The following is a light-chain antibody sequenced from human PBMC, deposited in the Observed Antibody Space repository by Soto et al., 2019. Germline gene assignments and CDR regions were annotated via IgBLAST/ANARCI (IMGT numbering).Light chain of an antibody. CDR1: RSDVGAYNY. CDR3: CSYAGFSSFV. V-gene: IGLV2-23*03. CDR2: EGN. J-gene: IGLJ1*01. Sequence: QSVLTQPASVSGSPGQSIAISCTGTRSDVGAYNYVSWYQQHPGKAPKLMIYEGNRRPSGVSDRFSASKSGNTASLTISGLQAEDQADYYCCSYAGFSSFVFGAGTKVTVL.